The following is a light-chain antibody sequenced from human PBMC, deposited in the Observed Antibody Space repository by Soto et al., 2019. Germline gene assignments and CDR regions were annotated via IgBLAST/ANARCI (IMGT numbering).Light chain of an antibody. V-gene: IGKV3-11*01. CDR3: QQRSNWRIT. CDR1: QSVSSY. J-gene: IGKJ5*01. Sequence: EIVLTQSPATLSLSPGERATLSCRASQSVSSYLAWYQQKPGQAPRLLIYDASNRATGIPARFSGSGSGTDFTLTISSLEPEDFAVYYCQQRSNWRITFGQGTRPEI. CDR2: DAS.